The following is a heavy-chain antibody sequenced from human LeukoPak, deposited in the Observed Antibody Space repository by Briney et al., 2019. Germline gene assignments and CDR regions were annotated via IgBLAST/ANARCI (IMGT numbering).Heavy chain of an antibody. V-gene: IGHV3-7*01. J-gene: IGHJ4*02. CDR1: GFAFSTYS. CDR3: ARGHLRGYSYGLQY. CDR2: IKQDGSEK. Sequence: PGGSLRLSCAASGFAFSTYSMNWVRQAPGKGLEWVANIKQDGSEKYYVDSVKGRFTISRDNAKNSLYLQMNSLRAEDTAVYYCARGHLRGYSYGLQYWGQGTLVTVSS. D-gene: IGHD5-18*01.